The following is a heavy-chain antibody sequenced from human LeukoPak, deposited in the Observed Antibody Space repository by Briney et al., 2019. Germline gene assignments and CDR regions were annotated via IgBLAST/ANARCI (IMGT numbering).Heavy chain of an antibody. J-gene: IGHJ5*02. V-gene: IGHV4-34*01. CDR2: INHSGST. CDR3: ARGGWRPFDP. CDR1: GGSFSGYY. Sequence: SETLSLTCAVYGGSFSGYYWSWIRQPPGKGLEWIGEINHSGSTNYNPSLKSRVTISVDTSKNQFSLKLSSVTAADTAVYYCARGGWRPFDPWGQGTLVTVSS. D-gene: IGHD2-15*01.